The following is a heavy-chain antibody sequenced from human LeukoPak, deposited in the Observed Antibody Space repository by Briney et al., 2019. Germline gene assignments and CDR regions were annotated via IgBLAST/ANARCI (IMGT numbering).Heavy chain of an antibody. CDR2: IYHSGST. CDR3: ASSSSGRPADAFDI. V-gene: IGHV4-38-2*02. Sequence: SETLSLTCTVSGYSISSGYFWGWIRQPPGKGLECIGTIYHSGSTYYNPSLKSRVTISVDTSKNQFSLKLSSVTAADTAVYYCASSSSGRPADAFDIWGQGTMVTVSS. CDR1: GYSISSGYF. J-gene: IGHJ3*02. D-gene: IGHD3-22*01.